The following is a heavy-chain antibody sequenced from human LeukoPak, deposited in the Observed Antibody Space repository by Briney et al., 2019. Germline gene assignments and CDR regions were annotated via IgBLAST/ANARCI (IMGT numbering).Heavy chain of an antibody. CDR3: ARGGKATVVTM. CDR1: GGSINSYY. V-gene: IGHV4-4*07. CDR2: IYSSGST. D-gene: IGHD4-23*01. Sequence: SETLSLTCTVSGGSINSYYWSRIRQPAGKGLEWIGRIYSSGSTNYNPSLKSRVSMSVDTSKNQFSLKLTSVTAADTAVYYCARGGKATVVTMWGQGILVTVSS. J-gene: IGHJ4*02.